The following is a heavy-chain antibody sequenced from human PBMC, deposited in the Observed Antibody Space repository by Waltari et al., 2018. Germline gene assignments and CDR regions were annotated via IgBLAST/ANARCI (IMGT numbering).Heavy chain of an antibody. CDR1: GDSVTNGHYY. CDR2: IYDRGGP. CDR3: ARWAGYCSRASCHLYFDY. V-gene: IGHV4-61*03. D-gene: IGHD2-2*01. Sequence: QLQLQESGPGLVKPSDTLSLTCIVSGDSVTNGHYYWSWIRQPPGKGLEWIGYIYDRGGPDYTPSLKGRLTMSVDTSKNHFSLRLRSVTAADTAVYYCARWAGYCSRASCHLYFDYWGQGTLVTVSA. J-gene: IGHJ4*02.